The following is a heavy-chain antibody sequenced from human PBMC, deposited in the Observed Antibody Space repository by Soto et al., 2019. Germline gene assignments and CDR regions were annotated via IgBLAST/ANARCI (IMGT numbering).Heavy chain of an antibody. Sequence: QVQLVQSGAEVKKPGASVKVSCKASGYTFTSYDINWVRQATGQGLEWMGWMNPNSGNTCYAQKFQGRVTRTRNTSISTAYMELCSMISEDTAVYYCAREKTSYGMDVWGQGTTVTVSS. J-gene: IGHJ6*02. CDR3: AREKTSYGMDV. V-gene: IGHV1-8*01. CDR2: MNPNSGNT. CDR1: GYTFTSYD.